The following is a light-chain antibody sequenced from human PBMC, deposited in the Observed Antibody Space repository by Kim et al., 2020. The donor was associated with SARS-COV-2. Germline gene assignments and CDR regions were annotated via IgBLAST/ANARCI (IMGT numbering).Light chain of an antibody. CDR3: QVWDSSSDLVV. CDR2: YDS. CDR1: KLGSKS. V-gene: IGLV3-21*04. Sequence: PRKAARITCGGNKLGSKSVHWYQQKPGQAPVLVMYYDSDRHSGIPERFSGSNSGNTATLTISRVEAGDEADYNCQVWDSSSDLVVFGGGTQLTVL. J-gene: IGLJ2*01.